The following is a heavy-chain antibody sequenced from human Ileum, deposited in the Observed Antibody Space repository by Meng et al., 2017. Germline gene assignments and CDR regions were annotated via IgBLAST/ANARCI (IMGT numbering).Heavy chain of an antibody. CDR3: TAEDPQYYFDY. J-gene: IGHJ4*02. Sequence: EVQLVESGGGLVKPGGSLNLPCAASGLTFSNAWLSWVRQAPGKGLEWIARIRRKTDATTTDYVAPVKGRFTISRDDSENTLFLQMNSLKTEDTAVYYCTAEDPQYYFDYWGQGTLVTVSS. V-gene: IGHV3-15*01. CDR1: GLTFSNAW. CDR2: IRRKTDATTT.